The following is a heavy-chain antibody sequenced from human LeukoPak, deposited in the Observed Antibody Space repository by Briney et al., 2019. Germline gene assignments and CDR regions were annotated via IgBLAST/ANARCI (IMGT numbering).Heavy chain of an antibody. Sequence: GGSLRLSCAASGFSFSSYEMHWVRQAPGKGLEWVSDISSSGSTTYYADSVRGRFTTSRDNAKNLLYLQMHSLRAEDTAIYYCSLLAVASPQDYWGQGPLATVSS. CDR1: GFSFSSYE. V-gene: IGHV3-48*03. CDR3: SLLAVASPQDY. CDR2: ISSSGSTT. D-gene: IGHD6-19*01. J-gene: IGHJ4*02.